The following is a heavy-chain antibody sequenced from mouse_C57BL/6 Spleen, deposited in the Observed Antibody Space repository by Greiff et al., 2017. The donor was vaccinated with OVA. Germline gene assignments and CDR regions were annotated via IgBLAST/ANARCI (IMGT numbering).Heavy chain of an antibody. CDR3: APVNYYGSSDWYVDV. V-gene: IGHV1-39*01. Sequence: EVQLQQSGPELVKPGASVKISCKASGYSFTDYNMHWVKQSNGKSLEWIGVINPNYGTTSYNQKFKGKATLTVDQSSSTAYMQLNSLTSEDSAVYYCAPVNYYGSSDWYVDVWGTGTTVTVSS. D-gene: IGHD1-1*01. J-gene: IGHJ1*03. CDR2: INPNYGTT. CDR1: GYSFTDYN.